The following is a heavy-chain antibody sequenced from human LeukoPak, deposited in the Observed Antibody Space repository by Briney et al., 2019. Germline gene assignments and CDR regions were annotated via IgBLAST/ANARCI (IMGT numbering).Heavy chain of an antibody. CDR3: SGLRYYYYGMDV. CDR1: GGSISSYY. CDR2: IYTSGST. V-gene: IGHV4-4*07. D-gene: IGHD3-16*01. Sequence: LETLSLTCTVSGGSISSYYWSWIRQPAGKGLEWIGRIYTSGSTNYNPSLKSRVTMSVDTSKNQFSLKLSSVTAADTAVYYCSGLRYYYYGMDVWGQGTTVTVSS. J-gene: IGHJ6*02.